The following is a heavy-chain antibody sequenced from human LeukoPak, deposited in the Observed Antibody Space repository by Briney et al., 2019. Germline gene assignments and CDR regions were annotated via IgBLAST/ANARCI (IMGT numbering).Heavy chain of an antibody. Sequence: GASVKVSCKASGYTFTSYGISWVRQAPGQGLEWMGWISAYNGNTNYAQKLQGRVTMTTDTSTSTAYMELRSLRSDDTAVYYCARDLYYGSNGFLFGYWGQGTLVTVSS. J-gene: IGHJ4*02. D-gene: IGHD3-22*01. V-gene: IGHV1-18*01. CDR2: ISAYNGNT. CDR1: GYTFTSYG. CDR3: ARDLYYGSNGFLFGY.